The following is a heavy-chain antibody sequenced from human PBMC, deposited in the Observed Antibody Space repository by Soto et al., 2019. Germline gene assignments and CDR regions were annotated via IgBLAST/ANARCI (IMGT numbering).Heavy chain of an antibody. CDR3: AREEGNTMVRGAVYGMDV. V-gene: IGHV6-1*01. D-gene: IGHD3-10*01. CDR2: TYYRSKWYN. CDR1: GDSVSSNSAA. J-gene: IGHJ6*02. Sequence: PSQTLSLTCAISGDSVSSNSAAWNWIRQSPWRGLEWLGRTYYRSKWYNDYAVSVKSRITINPDTSKNQFSLQLNSVTPEDTAVYYCAREEGNTMVRGAVYGMDVWGQGTTVTVS.